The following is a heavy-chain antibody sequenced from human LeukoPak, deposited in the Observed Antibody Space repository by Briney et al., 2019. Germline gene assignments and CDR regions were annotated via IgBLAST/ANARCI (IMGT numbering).Heavy chain of an antibody. Sequence: SETLSLTCTVSGGSISSYYWSWVRQPPGKGLEWIGYIYYSGSTNCNPSLKSRVTISVDTSKNQFSLKLSSVTAADTAVYYCARVLSPTYYDFWSGYYMDYWGQGTLVTVSS. J-gene: IGHJ4*02. CDR2: IYYSGST. CDR3: ARVLSPTYYDFWSGYYMDY. D-gene: IGHD3-3*01. CDR1: GGSISSYY. V-gene: IGHV4-59*01.